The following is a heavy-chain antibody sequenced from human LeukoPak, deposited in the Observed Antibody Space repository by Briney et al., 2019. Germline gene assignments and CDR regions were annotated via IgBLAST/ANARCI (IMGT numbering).Heavy chain of an antibody. CDR1: GFTFSDYY. CDR2: ISSSGSTI. V-gene: IGHV3-11*01. Sequence: PGGSLRLSCAASGFTFSDYYMSWIRQAPGKGLEWVSYISSSGSTIYYADSVKGRFTISRDNAKNSLYLQMNSLRAEDTAVYYCARDHHSASIVGATAHDYWGQGTLVTVSS. CDR3: ARDHHSASIVGATAHDY. D-gene: IGHD1-26*01. J-gene: IGHJ4*02.